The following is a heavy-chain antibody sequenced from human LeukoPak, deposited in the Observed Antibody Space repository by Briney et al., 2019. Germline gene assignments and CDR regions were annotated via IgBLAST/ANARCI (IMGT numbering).Heavy chain of an antibody. Sequence: SVKVSCKASGGTFNSYAISWVRQAPGQGLEWMGGIIPIFGTANYAQKVQGRVTITTDESTTTAYMELSSLRSEDTAVYYCARARSPSSGYLLRDHNWFDPWGQGTLVTVSS. J-gene: IGHJ5*02. CDR1: GGTFNSYA. CDR2: IIPIFGTA. D-gene: IGHD3-22*01. V-gene: IGHV1-69*05. CDR3: ARARSPSSGYLLRDHNWFDP.